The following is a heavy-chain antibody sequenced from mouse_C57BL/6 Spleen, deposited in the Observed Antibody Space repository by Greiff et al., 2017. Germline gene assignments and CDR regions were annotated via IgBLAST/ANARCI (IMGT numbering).Heavy chain of an antibody. D-gene: IGHD1-1*01. CDR2: INPNYGTT. J-gene: IGHJ1*03. V-gene: IGHV1-39*01. Sequence: EVKLQESGPELVKPGASVKISCKASGYSFTDYNMNWVKQSNGKSLEWIGVINPNYGTTSYNQKFKGKATLTVDQSSSTAYMQLNSLTSEDSAVYYCARSHYYGSSYWYFDVWGTGTTVTVSS. CDR3: ARSHYYGSSYWYFDV. CDR1: GYSFTDYN.